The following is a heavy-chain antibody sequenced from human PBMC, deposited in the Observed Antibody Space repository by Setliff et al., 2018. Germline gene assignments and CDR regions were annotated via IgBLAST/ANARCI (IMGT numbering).Heavy chain of an antibody. J-gene: IGHJ4*02. Sequence: ASVKVSCKTSGYNFITLGINWVRQAPGQGLEWVGWISPYSGKTDYAQKFQGRVIMTIDSSTTTAYTELKNLRSDDTAVYFCARGRGPDIVVTIPGDYWGQGTQVTVSS. D-gene: IGHD2-15*01. CDR3: ARGRGPDIVVTIPGDY. CDR1: GYNFITLG. V-gene: IGHV1-18*01. CDR2: ISPYSGKT.